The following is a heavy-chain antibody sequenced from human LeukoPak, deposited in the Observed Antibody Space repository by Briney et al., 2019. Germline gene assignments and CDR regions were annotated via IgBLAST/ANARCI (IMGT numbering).Heavy chain of an antibody. CDR2: INPSGGST. Sequence: ASVKVSCKASGGTFSSYAISWVRQAPGQGLEWMGIINPSGGSTSYAQKFQGRVTMTRDMSTSTVYMELSSLRSEDTAVYYCALSYDILTGYSMDVWGKGTTVTVSS. CDR3: ALSYDILTGYSMDV. V-gene: IGHV1-46*01. J-gene: IGHJ6*03. CDR1: GGTFSSYA. D-gene: IGHD3-9*01.